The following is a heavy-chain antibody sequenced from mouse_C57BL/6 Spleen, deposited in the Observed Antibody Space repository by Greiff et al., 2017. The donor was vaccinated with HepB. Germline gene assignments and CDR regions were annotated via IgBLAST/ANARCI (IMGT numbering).Heavy chain of an antibody. V-gene: IGHV1-26*01. CDR1: GYTFTDYY. D-gene: IGHD1-1*01. CDR3: ARWYYGSSKRGYFDY. CDR2: INPNNGGT. J-gene: IGHJ2*01. Sequence: EVQLQQSGPELVKPGASVKISCKASGYTFTDYYMNWVKQSHGKSLEWIGDINPNNGGTSYNQKFKGKATLTVDKSSSTAYMELRSLTSEDSAVYYCARWYYGSSKRGYFDYWGQGTTLTVSS.